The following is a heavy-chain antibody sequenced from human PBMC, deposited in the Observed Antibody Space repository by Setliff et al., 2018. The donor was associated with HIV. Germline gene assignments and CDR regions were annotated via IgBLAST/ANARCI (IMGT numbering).Heavy chain of an antibody. V-gene: IGHV1-8*01. CDR2: MSPNSGVS. Sequence: GASVKVSCKASATFTNVDIHWLRRATGQGLEWMGWMSPNSGVSGYGQKFQGRVTMTRDTSISTAYMELSSLTSEDTAVYYCARGKGVGGVIITGGLDVWGKGTTVTVSS. J-gene: IGHJ6*04. D-gene: IGHD3-10*01. CDR1: ATFTNVD. CDR3: ARGKGVGGVIITGGLDV.